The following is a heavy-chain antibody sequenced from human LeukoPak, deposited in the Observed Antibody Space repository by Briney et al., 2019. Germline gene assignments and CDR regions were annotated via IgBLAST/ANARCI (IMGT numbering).Heavy chain of an antibody. CDR3: ARVRGYYYDSSGYYGFGY. CDR1: GGTFSSYA. V-gene: IGHV1-69*04. D-gene: IGHD3-22*01. J-gene: IGHJ4*02. Sequence: SVKVSCKASGGTFSSYAISWVRQAPGQGLEWMGRIIPILGIANYAQKFQGRVTITADKSTSTAYMELSSLRSEDTAVYYCARVRGYYYDSSGYYGFGYWGQGTLVTVSS. CDR2: IIPILGIA.